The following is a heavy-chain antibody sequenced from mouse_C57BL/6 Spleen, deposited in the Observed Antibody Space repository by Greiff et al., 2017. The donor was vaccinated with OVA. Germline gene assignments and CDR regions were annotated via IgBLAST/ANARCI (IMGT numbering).Heavy chain of an antibody. J-gene: IGHJ4*01. V-gene: IGHV5-4*01. CDR1: GFTFSSYA. Sequence: EVQLVESGGGLVKPGGSLKLSCAASGFTFSSYAMSWVRQTPEKRLEWVATISDGGSYTYYPDNVKGRFTISRDNAKNNLYLQMSQLKSEDTAMYYCARSPPFTTVGAMDYWGQGTSVTVSS. CDR3: ARSPPFTTVGAMDY. CDR2: ISDGGSYT. D-gene: IGHD1-1*01.